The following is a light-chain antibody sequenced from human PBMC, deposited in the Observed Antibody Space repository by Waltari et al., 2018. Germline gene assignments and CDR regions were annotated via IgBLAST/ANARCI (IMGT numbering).Light chain of an antibody. CDR1: PPVRNSY. V-gene: IGKV3-20*01. Sequence: EIVLTQSPGMLTLFPGERATLSCRASPPVRNSYVAWYRQKRGQAPELVIYGASNRATGIPHRISGSESGTDFTLTITGLEPEDFAVYYCQQYGSSAWTFGPGTKVELK. J-gene: IGKJ1*01. CDR2: GAS. CDR3: QQYGSSAWT.